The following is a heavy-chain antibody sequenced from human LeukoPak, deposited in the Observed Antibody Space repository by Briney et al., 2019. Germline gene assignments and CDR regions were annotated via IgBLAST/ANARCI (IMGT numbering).Heavy chain of an antibody. CDR3: AFPYGDYNQFDY. J-gene: IGHJ4*02. V-gene: IGHV3-20*04. D-gene: IGHD4-17*01. Sequence: GGSLRLSCAASGFTFDDYGMSWVRQAPGKGLEWVSGINWNGGSTGYADSVKGRFTISRDNAKNSLYLQMNSLRAEDTALYYCAFPYGDYNQFDYWGQGTLVTVSS. CDR2: INWNGGST. CDR1: GFTFDDYG.